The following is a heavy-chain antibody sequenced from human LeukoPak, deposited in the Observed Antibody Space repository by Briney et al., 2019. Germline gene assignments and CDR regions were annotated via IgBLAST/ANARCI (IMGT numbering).Heavy chain of an antibody. CDR1: GFTVSSNY. V-gene: IGHV3-66*01. CDR3: TTGLLDYSKDY. CDR2: IYSGGST. D-gene: IGHD4-11*01. Sequence: GGSLRLSCAASGFTVSSNYMSWVRQAPGKGLEWVSVIYSGGSTYYADSVKGRFTISRDDSKNTLYLQMNSLKTEDTAVYYCTTGLLDYSKDYWGQGTLVTVSS. J-gene: IGHJ4*02.